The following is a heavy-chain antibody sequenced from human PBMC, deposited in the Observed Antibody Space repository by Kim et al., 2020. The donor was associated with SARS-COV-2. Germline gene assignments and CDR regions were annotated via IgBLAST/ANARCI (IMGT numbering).Heavy chain of an antibody. CDR3: AGATVTTSYDAFDI. Sequence: SETLSLTCTFYGGSLTSSTYWCGWLRQPPGKGLEWIASIYYTGSTNYNPSLKSRVTISDDTSKNQVSLRLNSVTAADTAVYYCAGATVTTSYDAFDIWGQGAMVTVSS. CDR1: GGSLTSSTYW. CDR2: IYYTGST. J-gene: IGHJ3*02. D-gene: IGHD4-17*01. V-gene: IGHV4-39*01.